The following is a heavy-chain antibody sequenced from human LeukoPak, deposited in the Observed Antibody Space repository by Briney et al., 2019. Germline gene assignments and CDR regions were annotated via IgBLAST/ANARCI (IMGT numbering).Heavy chain of an antibody. CDR1: GFTFDDYG. CDR3: ARRHTTNWYNWFDP. V-gene: IGHV3-20*04. J-gene: IGHJ5*02. D-gene: IGHD1-1*01. Sequence: GGSLRLSCAASGFTFDDYGMSWVRQAPGKGLEWVSDINWNGCSTDYADSVKGRFTISRDNAKNSLYLHMSSLRDEDTAFYYCARRHTTNWYNWFDPWGQGTLVIVSS. CDR2: INWNGCST.